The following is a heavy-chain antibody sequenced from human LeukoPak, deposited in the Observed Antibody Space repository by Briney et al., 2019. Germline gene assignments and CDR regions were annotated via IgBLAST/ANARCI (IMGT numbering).Heavy chain of an antibody. Sequence: SETLSLTCAVYGGSFSGYYWSWIRQPPGKGLEWIGEINHSGSTNYNPSLKSRVTISVDTSKNQFSLKLSSVTAADTAVYYCARVPPADDAFDIWGQGTMVTVSS. CDR2: INHSGST. CDR1: GGSFSGYY. V-gene: IGHV4-34*01. CDR3: ARVPPADDAFDI. J-gene: IGHJ3*02.